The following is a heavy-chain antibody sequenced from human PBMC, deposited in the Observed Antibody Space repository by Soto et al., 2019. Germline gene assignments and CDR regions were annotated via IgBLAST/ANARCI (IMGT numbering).Heavy chain of an antibody. CDR2: IYYSGST. D-gene: IGHD1-26*01. V-gene: IGHV4-39*01. CDR3: ARRVGGSHSSSDPFDY. J-gene: IGHJ4*02. CDR1: GGSISSSSYY. Sequence: QLQLQESGPGLVKPSETLSLTCTVSGGSISSSSYYWGWIRQPPGKGLEWIGSIYYSGSTYYNPSLKSRVTISVDTSKNQFSLKLSSVTAADTAVYYCARRVGGSHSSSDPFDYWGQGTLVTVSS.